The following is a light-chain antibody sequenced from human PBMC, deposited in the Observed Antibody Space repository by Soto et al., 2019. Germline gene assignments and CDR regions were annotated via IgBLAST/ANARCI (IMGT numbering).Light chain of an antibody. V-gene: IGKV3-20*01. J-gene: IGKJ1*01. CDR2: GSS. Sequence: EVVLTQSPGTLSLSPGGRATLSCWASQSISSSFLAWYQQKPGQPPRLLIYGSSRRATGIPDRFTGSGSGTDFTLTISRLEPEDFAVYYCQNYDNSLVTFGHGTKVEIK. CDR1: QSISSSF. CDR3: QNYDNSLVT.